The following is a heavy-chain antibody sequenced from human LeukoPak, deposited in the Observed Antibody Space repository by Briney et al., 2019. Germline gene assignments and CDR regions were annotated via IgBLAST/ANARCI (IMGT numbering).Heavy chain of an antibody. CDR2: IYYSGST. Sequence: SETLSLTCTVSGGSISSYYWSWIRQPPGKGLEWIGYIYYSGSTNYNPSLKSRVTISVDTSKNQFSLKLSSVTAADTAVYYCASHYYGSGTNEYWGQGTLVTVSS. CDR1: GGSISSYY. CDR3: ASHYYGSGTNEY. V-gene: IGHV4-59*01. D-gene: IGHD3-10*01. J-gene: IGHJ4*02.